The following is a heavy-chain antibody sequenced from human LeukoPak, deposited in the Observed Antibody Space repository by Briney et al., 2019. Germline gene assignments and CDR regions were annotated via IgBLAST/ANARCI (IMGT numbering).Heavy chain of an antibody. CDR2: INPSGGST. J-gene: IGHJ4*02. V-gene: IGHV1-46*01. CDR1: GYTFTTYY. CDR3: ALSIPATGYYFDY. D-gene: IGHD6-13*01. Sequence: GASVKVSCKASGYTFTTYYTHWVRQAPGQGLEWMGIINPSGGSTTYAQKFQGRITMTRDTSTSTVYMELSSLRSEDTAVYYCALSIPATGYYFDYWGQGTLVTVSP.